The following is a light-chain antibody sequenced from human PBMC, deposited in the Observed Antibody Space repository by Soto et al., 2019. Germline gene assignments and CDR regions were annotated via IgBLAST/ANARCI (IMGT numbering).Light chain of an antibody. J-gene: IGKJ1*01. CDR2: GAS. CDR1: QGVSSH. CDR3: QQYNNWPRT. Sequence: EIVLTQSPATLSLSPGERATLSCRASQGVSSHFAWYQQKPGQPPRLLIYGASTRATGIPARFSGSGSGTEFTLTISSLQSEDFAVYYCQQYNNWPRTFGQGTKVDIK. V-gene: IGKV3-15*01.